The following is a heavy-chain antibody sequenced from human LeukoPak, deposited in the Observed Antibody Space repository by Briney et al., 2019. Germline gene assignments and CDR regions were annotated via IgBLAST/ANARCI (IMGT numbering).Heavy chain of an antibody. D-gene: IGHD1-1*01. CDR2: ISGSGGNT. CDR1: GFTFSTYA. J-gene: IGHJ4*02. Sequence: PGGSLRLSCAASGFTFSTYAMSWARQAPGKGLEWVSTISGSGGNTYYADSVKGRFTISRDNSKNTLYLQMNSLRAEDTAVYYCAKRASPVMTTGTPGYYWGQGTLVTVSS. V-gene: IGHV3-23*01. CDR3: AKRASPVMTTGTPGYY.